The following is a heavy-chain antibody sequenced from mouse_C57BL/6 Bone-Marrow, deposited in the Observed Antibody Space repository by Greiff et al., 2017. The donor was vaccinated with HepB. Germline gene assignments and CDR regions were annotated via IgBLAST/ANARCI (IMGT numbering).Heavy chain of an antibody. D-gene: IGHD1-1*01. V-gene: IGHV1-81*01. Sequence: QVQLQQSGAELARPGASVKLSCKASGYTFTSYGISWVKQRTGQGLEWIGEIYPRSGNTYYNEKFKGKATLTADKSSSTAYMELRSLTSEDSAVYFCAREGDYYGSYGYFDVWGTGTTVTVSS. CDR2: IYPRSGNT. CDR3: AREGDYYGSYGYFDV. J-gene: IGHJ1*03. CDR1: GYTFTSYG.